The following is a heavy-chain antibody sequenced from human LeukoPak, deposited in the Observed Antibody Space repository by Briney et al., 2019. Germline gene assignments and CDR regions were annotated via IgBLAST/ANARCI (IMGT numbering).Heavy chain of an antibody. Sequence: PGGSLRLSCAASGFTFSNSGMSWVRQAPGKGLEWVSTISGSGDRTYYADSVKGRFTISRDDSKNTLFLQMNSLRAEDTAVYYCAELGITMIGGVWGKGTTVTISS. J-gene: IGHJ6*04. CDR3: AELGITMIGGV. CDR2: ISGSGDRT. D-gene: IGHD3-10*02. V-gene: IGHV3-23*01. CDR1: GFTFSNSG.